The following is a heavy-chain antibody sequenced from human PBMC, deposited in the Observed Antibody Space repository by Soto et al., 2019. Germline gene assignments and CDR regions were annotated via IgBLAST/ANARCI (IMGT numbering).Heavy chain of an antibody. Sequence: SQTLSLTCDISGDSVSSNSAAWNWIRQTPSRGLEWLGRTYYRSNWYINYAVSVKSRITVNPDTSKNQFSLQLNSVTPEDTAVYYCARGSWDDVTGHYYMDVWGKGTTVTVSS. CDR3: ARGSWDDVTGHYYMDV. CDR1: GDSVSSNSAA. J-gene: IGHJ6*03. D-gene: IGHD1-1*01. V-gene: IGHV6-1*01. CDR2: TYYRSNWYI.